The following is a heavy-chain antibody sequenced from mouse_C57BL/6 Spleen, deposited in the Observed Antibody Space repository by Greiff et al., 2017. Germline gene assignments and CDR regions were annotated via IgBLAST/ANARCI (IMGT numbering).Heavy chain of an antibody. CDR1: GYTFTSYW. J-gene: IGHJ2*01. CDR3: ARSPLPYYFDY. V-gene: IGHV1-53*01. CDR2: INPSNGGT. D-gene: IGHD2-1*01. Sequence: QVQLQQPGTELVKPGASVQLSCKASGYTFTSYWLHWVKQRPGQGLEWIGNINPSNGGTNYNEKFKSKATLTVDKSSSTAYLQLSSLTSEDSAVYYCARSPLPYYFDYWGQGTTLTVSS.